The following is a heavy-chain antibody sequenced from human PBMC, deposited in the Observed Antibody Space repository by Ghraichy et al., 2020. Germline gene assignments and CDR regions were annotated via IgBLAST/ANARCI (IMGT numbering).Heavy chain of an antibody. V-gene: IGHV7-4-1*02. J-gene: IGHJ4*02. CDR3: ARGPWERLLKALDY. CDR2: INANTGNP. Sequence: VKVSCKASGYTFTSYGLNWVRQAPGQRPEWMGWINANTGNPTYVQGFTGRFVFSVDTSVSTAYLEINSLKPEDTAIYYCARGPWERLLKALDYWGQGTLVTVS. D-gene: IGHD1-1*01. CDR1: GYTFTSYG.